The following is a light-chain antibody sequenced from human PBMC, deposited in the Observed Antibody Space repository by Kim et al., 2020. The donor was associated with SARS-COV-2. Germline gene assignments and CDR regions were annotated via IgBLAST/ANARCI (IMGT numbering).Light chain of an antibody. J-gene: IGLJ2*01. CDR1: SSNIGSNY. CDR3: AAWDDSLSGHVV. Sequence: ELTQPPSASGTPGQRVTISCSGRSSNIGSNYVYWYQQLPGTAPKLLIYRNNQRPSGVPDRFSGSKSGTSASLAISGLRSEDEADYYCAAWDDSLSGHVVFGGGTQLTVL. V-gene: IGLV1-47*01. CDR2: RNN.